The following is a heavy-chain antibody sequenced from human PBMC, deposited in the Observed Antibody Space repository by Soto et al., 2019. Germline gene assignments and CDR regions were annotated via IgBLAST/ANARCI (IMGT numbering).Heavy chain of an antibody. J-gene: IGHJ4*02. Sequence: EVQLLESGGGLVQPGGSLRLSCAASGFIYSTNDMTWVRQAPGQGLEWVSTISGRGGSTSYADSVKGRFTISRDNSMNTLYLQMNNVRAEDTALYYCVKNRGSFDVWGQGTLVTVSS. D-gene: IGHD3-16*01. CDR1: GFIYSTND. CDR3: VKNRGSFDV. V-gene: IGHV3-23*01. CDR2: ISGRGGST.